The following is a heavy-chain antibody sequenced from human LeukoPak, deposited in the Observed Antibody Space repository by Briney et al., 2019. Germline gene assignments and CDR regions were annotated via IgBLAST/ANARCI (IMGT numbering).Heavy chain of an antibody. CDR2: ISSSSSYI. CDR1: GFIFSSYS. V-gene: IGHV3-21*01. D-gene: IGHD4-11*01. J-gene: IGHJ5*02. CDR3: ARGPSNYVQNWFDP. Sequence: GGSLRLSCAASGFIFSSYSINWVRQAPGKGLEWVSSISSSSSYIYYADSVKGRFTISRDNAKNSLYLQMNSLRAEDTAVYYCARGPSNYVQNWFDPWGQGTLDTVSS.